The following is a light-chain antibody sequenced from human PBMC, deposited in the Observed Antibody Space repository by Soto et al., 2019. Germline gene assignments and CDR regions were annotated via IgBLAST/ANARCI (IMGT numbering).Light chain of an antibody. Sequence: EIVLTQSPGTLSLSPGERATLSCRASQSVSSSYLGWYQQKAGQAPRLLIYGVSSRATGIPDRFSGSGSGTDFTLTISRLEPEDFAVYYCQQYGSSRGITFGPGTKVDIK. CDR3: QQYGSSRGIT. CDR2: GVS. J-gene: IGKJ3*01. CDR1: QSVSSSY. V-gene: IGKV3-20*01.